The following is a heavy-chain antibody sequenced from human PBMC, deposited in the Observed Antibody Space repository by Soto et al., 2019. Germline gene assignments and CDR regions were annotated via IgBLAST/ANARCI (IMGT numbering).Heavy chain of an antibody. Sequence: PGECLKISCKGSGYSFTSYWISWVRQMPGKGLEWMGRIDPSDSYTNYSPSFQGHVTISADKSISTAYLQWSSLKASDTAMYYCARPYCSSTSCSQGAFDIWGQGTMVTVSS. V-gene: IGHV5-10-1*01. D-gene: IGHD2-2*01. CDR3: ARPYCSSTSCSQGAFDI. J-gene: IGHJ3*02. CDR2: IDPSDSYT. CDR1: GYSFTSYW.